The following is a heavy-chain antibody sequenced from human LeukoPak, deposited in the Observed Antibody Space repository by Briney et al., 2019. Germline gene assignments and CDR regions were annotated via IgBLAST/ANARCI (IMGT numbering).Heavy chain of an antibody. Sequence: PGESLRLSCAASGFTFSSYAMHWVRQAPGKGLEWVAVISYDGSNKYYADSVKGRFTISRDNSKNTLYLQMNSLRAEDTAVYYCARGIHSSSWYLIGYWGQGTLVTVSS. J-gene: IGHJ4*02. CDR1: GFTFSSYA. CDR2: ISYDGSNK. V-gene: IGHV3-30*04. CDR3: ARGIHSSSWYLIGY. D-gene: IGHD6-13*01.